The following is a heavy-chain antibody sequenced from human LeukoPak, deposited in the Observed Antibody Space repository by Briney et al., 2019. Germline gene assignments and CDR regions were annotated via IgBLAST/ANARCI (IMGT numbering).Heavy chain of an antibody. D-gene: IGHD1-26*01. Sequence: SETLSLTCTVSGGSISSYYWSWIRQPPGKGLEWIGYIYDSGSTNYNPSLKSRVTISVDTSKNQFSLKLSSVTAADTAVYYCARSLAGATTGYDYWGQGTLVTVSS. CDR2: IYDSGST. J-gene: IGHJ4*02. V-gene: IGHV4-59*01. CDR1: GGSISSYY. CDR3: ARSLAGATTGYDY.